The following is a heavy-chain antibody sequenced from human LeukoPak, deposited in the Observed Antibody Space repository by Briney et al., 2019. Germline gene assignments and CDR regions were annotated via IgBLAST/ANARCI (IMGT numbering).Heavy chain of an antibody. CDR3: ARATYHDFWSGYETYYFDY. CDR1: GYSFSSYW. V-gene: IGHV1-2*02. J-gene: IGHJ4*02. CDR2: INPNSGGT. Sequence: GESLKISCQGSGYSFSSYWIAWVRQAPGQGLEWMGWINPNSGGTNYAQKFQGRVTMTRDTSISTAYMELSRLRSDDTAVYYCARATYHDFWSGYETYYFDYWGQGTLVTVSS. D-gene: IGHD3-3*01.